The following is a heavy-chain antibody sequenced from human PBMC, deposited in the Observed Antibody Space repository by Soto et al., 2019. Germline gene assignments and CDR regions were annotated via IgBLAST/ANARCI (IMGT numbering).Heavy chain of an antibody. CDR3: ARVPDR. Sequence: PSETLSLTCAVSGGSISRGGYSWSWIRQAPGKGLEWIGYIYHSGSTYYNPSLKSRVTISVDRSKNQFSLKLSSVTAADTAVYYCARVPDRWGQGTLVTVSS. CDR1: GGSISRGGYS. J-gene: IGHJ5*02. V-gene: IGHV4-30-2*01. CDR2: IYHSGST. D-gene: IGHD2-2*01.